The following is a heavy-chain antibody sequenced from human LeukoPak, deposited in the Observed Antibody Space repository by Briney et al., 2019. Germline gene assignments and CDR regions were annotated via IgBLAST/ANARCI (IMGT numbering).Heavy chain of an antibody. CDR1: GFTLRSDT. CDR3: ARDSTSSWETAFDV. D-gene: IGHD1-26*01. Sequence: GGSLRLSCVASGFTLRSDTLNWVPQAPGKGLEWVSSIDSGSTFIYYADSVRGRFTISRDNAKNSVYLQMISLRVEDTDVYYCARDSTSSWETAFDVWGQGTMVTVSS. CDR2: IDSGSTFI. J-gene: IGHJ3*01. V-gene: IGHV3-21*06.